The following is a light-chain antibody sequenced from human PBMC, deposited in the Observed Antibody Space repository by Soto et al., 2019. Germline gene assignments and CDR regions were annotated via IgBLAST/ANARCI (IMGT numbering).Light chain of an antibody. CDR3: QTWDTGARVV. Sequence: QTVVTQSPSASASLGASAKLTCTLSSGHSSYAIAWHQQQPEKGPRYLMKLSSDGSHSKGDGIPDRFSGSSSGAERYLTISSLQSEDEADYYCQTWDTGARVVFGGGIKVTVL. J-gene: IGLJ2*01. V-gene: IGLV4-69*01. CDR2: LSSDGSH. CDR1: SGHSSYA.